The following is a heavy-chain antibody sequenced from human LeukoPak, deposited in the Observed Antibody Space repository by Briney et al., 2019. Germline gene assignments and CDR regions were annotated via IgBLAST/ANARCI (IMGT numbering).Heavy chain of an antibody. CDR2: IYYSGST. D-gene: IGHD3-9*01. V-gene: IGHV4-39*07. Sequence: PSETLSLTCTVSGGSISSSSYYWGWIRQPPGKGLEWIGSIYYSGSTYYNPSLKSRVTISVDTSKNQFSLKLSSVTAADTAVYYCARCKESRDYDILTGYSIQRTVGFGPWGQGTLVTVSS. CDR1: GGSISSSSYY. CDR3: ARCKESRDYDILTGYSIQRTVGFGP. J-gene: IGHJ5*02.